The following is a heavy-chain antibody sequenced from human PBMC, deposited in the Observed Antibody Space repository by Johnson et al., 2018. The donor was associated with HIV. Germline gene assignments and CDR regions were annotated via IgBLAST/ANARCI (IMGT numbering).Heavy chain of an antibody. V-gene: IGHV3-74*01. CDR3: ARSGPNWAFDF. Sequence: EVQLVESGGGLVQPGGSLILSCAASGFTFSSYWMHWVRQAPGKGLVWVSRISSDGSSTYYADSVKGRFTISRDNAKNTMFVQMNSLRAEDTAVYYCARSGPNWAFDFWGQGTMVTVSS. D-gene: IGHD1-1*01. CDR1: GFTFSSYW. J-gene: IGHJ3*01. CDR2: ISSDGSST.